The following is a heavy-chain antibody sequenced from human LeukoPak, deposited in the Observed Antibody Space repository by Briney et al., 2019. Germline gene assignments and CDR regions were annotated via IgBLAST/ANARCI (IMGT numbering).Heavy chain of an antibody. J-gene: IGHJ6*02. CDR3: ASLLTPYHGSGGGGVDV. Sequence: GGSLRLSCAASGFTFSTHWMYWVRQAPGKELVWVSRISGDGSMTSYADSVKGRFTISRDNAKDTLFLQMTSLRVEETAVYSCASLLTPYHGSGGGGVDVWGQGTTVTVSS. V-gene: IGHV3-74*01. CDR1: GFTFSTHW. CDR2: ISGDGSMT. D-gene: IGHD3-10*01.